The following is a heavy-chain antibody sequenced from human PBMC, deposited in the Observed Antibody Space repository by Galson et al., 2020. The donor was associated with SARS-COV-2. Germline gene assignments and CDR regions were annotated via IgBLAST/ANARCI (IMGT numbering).Heavy chain of an antibody. J-gene: IGHJ4*02. CDR2: NDWDDDK. D-gene: IGHD5-12*01. Sequence: SGPTLVKHTQTVTLTCTSSGFSLTTSGLGVTWIRQPPGEALEWLALNDWDDDKYYSTSLRTRLTISRDTSKNQVFLTMTNMDPVDTATYYCARMADGYGGYDYGSSPFDYWGQGTLVTVSS. CDR3: ARMADGYGGYDYGSSPFDY. V-gene: IGHV2-70*01. CDR1: GFSLTTSGLG.